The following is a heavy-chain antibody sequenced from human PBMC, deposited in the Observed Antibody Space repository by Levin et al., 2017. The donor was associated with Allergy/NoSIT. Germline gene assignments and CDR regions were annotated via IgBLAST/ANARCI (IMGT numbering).Heavy chain of an antibody. D-gene: IGHD6-6*01. Sequence: SQTLSLPCSGSGVSIRSSYWSWLRQPPGKGLEWIGYIYYSGSTNYSPSLKSRVTISVDTSKNQFSLKLSSVTAADTAVYYCVRDLRDIAARQVLRWFDPWGQGTLVTVSS. V-gene: IGHV4-59*01. CDR1: GVSIRSSY. CDR3: VRDLRDIAARQVLRWFDP. CDR2: IYYSGST. J-gene: IGHJ5*02.